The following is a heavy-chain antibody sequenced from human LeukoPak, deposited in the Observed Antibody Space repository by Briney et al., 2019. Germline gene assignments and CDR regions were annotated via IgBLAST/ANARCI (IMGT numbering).Heavy chain of an antibody. V-gene: IGHV4-34*01. CDR3: ARDLSGTFDY. Sequence: SETLSLTCAVYGGSFSVYYWSWIRQPPGKGLEWIGEINHSGSTNYNPSLKSRVTISVDTSKNQFSLKLSSVTAADTAVYYCARDLSGTFDYWGQGTLVTVSS. J-gene: IGHJ4*02. D-gene: IGHD2-15*01. CDR1: GGSFSVYY. CDR2: INHSGST.